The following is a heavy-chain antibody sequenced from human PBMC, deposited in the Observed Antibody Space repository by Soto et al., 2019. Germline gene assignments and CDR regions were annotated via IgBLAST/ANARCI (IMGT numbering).Heavy chain of an antibody. Sequence: SETLSLTCAVYGGSFSGYYWSWIRQPPGKGLEWIGEINHSGSTNYNPSLKSRVTISVDTSKNQFSLKLSSVTAADTAVYYCARARRRDIVLMGQLGYCICYSCDAYCYVIYVWGQGTTVTV. CDR1: GGSFSGYY. J-gene: IGHJ6*02. V-gene: IGHV4-34*01. CDR3: ARARRRDIVLMGQLGYCICYSCDAYCYVIYV. CDR2: INHSGST. D-gene: IGHD2-8*01.